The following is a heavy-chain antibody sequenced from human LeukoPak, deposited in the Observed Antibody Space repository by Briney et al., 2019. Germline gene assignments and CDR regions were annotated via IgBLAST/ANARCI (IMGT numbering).Heavy chain of an antibody. V-gene: IGHV3-23*01. Sequence: GGSLRLSCAASGFTFSSYAMSWVRQAPGKGLEWVSAISGSGGSTYCADSVKGRFTISRDNSKNTLYLQMNSLKTEDTAVYYCTTGIRGDCGQGTLVTVSS. J-gene: IGHJ4*02. CDR3: TTGIRGD. CDR2: ISGSGGST. CDR1: GFTFSSYA.